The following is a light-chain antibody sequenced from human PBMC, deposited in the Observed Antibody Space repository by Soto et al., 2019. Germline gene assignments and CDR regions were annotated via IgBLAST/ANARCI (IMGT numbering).Light chain of an antibody. CDR3: QQRSNWLT. Sequence: EIVLTQSPGTLSWSPGERATLSCRASQSVSSYLAWYQQQPGQAPRLLIYDASNRATGTPARFSGSGSATDFTLTISSLESEDFAVYYCQQRSNWLTFGGGTQVDIK. CDR2: DAS. V-gene: IGKV3-11*01. CDR1: QSVSSY. J-gene: IGKJ4*01.